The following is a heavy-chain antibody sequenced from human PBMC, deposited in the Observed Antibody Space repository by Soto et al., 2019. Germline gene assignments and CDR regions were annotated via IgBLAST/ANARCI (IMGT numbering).Heavy chain of an antibody. V-gene: IGHV3-53*01. CDR2: IYSGGST. J-gene: IGHJ4*02. Sequence: GGSLRLSCAASGFTVSSNYMSWVRQAPGKGLEWVSVIYSGGSTYYADSVKGRFTISRDNSKNTLYLQMNSLRAEDTAVYYCAKNYYDSSGYYYFDYWGQGTLVTVSS. CDR1: GFTVSSNY. CDR3: AKNYYDSSGYYYFDY. D-gene: IGHD3-22*01.